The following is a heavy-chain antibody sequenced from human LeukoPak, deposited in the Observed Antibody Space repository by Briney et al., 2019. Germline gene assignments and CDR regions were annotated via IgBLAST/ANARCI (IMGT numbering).Heavy chain of an antibody. CDR3: ATEHTIFGVVTKNWFDP. D-gene: IGHD3-3*01. V-gene: IGHV1-69*13. CDR2: IIPIFGTA. Sequence: ASVKVSCKASGGTFSSYAISWVRQAPGRGLEWMGGIIPIFGTANYAQKFQGRVTITADESTSTAYMELSSLRSEDTAVYYCATEHTIFGVVTKNWFDPWGQGTLVTVSS. J-gene: IGHJ5*02. CDR1: GGTFSSYA.